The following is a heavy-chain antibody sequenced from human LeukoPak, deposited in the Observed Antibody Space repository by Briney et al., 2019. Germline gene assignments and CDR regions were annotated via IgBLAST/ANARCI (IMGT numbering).Heavy chain of an antibody. CDR1: GYTFTGYY. D-gene: IGHD6-13*01. J-gene: IGHJ5*02. V-gene: IGHV1-2*02. Sequence: ASVKASCKASGYTFTGYYMHWVRQAPGQGLEWMGWINPNSGGTNYAQKFQGRVTMTRDTSISTAYMELSRLRSDDTAVYYCARVGAPGIAAAGTWFDPWGQGTLVTVSS. CDR3: ARVGAPGIAAAGTWFDP. CDR2: INPNSGGT.